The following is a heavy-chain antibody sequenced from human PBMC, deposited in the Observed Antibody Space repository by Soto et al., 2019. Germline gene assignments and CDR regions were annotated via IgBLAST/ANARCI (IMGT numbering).Heavy chain of an antibody. D-gene: IGHD1-26*01. V-gene: IGHV1-2*02. Sequence: ASVKVSCKVFGSTFIVYSMHWVRQAPGQGFEWLGWINPSGGGTKYAQKFQGRVTMTRDTSIRTSYMELSGLTSDDTAVYYCAGDVMGPVYYFYYGMDVRGQGTTVTVSS. CDR2: INPSGGGT. J-gene: IGHJ6*02. CDR3: AGDVMGPVYYFYYGMDV. CDR1: GSTFIVYS.